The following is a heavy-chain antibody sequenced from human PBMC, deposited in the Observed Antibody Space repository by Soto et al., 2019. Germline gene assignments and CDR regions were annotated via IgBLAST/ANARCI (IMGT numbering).Heavy chain of an antibody. CDR3: ARGRVVVVAATRAYYGMDV. Sequence: QVQLVQSGAEVKKPGSSVKVPCKASGGTFSSYAISWVRQAPGQGLEWMGGIIPIFGTANYAQKFQGRVTITADESTSTAYMELSSLRSEDTAVYYCARGRVVVVAATRAYYGMDVWGQGTTVTVSS. J-gene: IGHJ6*02. D-gene: IGHD2-15*01. V-gene: IGHV1-69*01. CDR2: IIPIFGTA. CDR1: GGTFSSYA.